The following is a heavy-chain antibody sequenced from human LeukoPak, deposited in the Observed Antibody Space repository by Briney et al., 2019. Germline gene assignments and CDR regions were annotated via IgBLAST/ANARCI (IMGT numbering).Heavy chain of an antibody. Sequence: GGSLRLSCAASGFTFNNYAMSWVRQAPGKGLEWVSAISGSGGTTYYADSVKGRFTFSRDNSKNTLYLQMNSLRAEDTAVYYCARGATYAYYQDYWGQGTLVTVSS. J-gene: IGHJ4*02. V-gene: IGHV3-23*01. CDR1: GFTFNNYA. CDR2: ISGSGGTT. CDR3: ARGATYAYYQDY. D-gene: IGHD1-26*01.